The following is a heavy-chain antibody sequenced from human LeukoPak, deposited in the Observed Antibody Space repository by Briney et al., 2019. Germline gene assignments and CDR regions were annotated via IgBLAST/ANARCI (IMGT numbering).Heavy chain of an antibody. CDR2: ISSSSSTI. V-gene: IGHV3-48*01. CDR1: GFTFSSYS. CDR3: AELGITMIGGV. J-gene: IGHJ6*04. D-gene: IGHD3-10*02. Sequence: GGSLRLSCAASGFTFSSYSMLWVRQAPGRGLEWVSYISSSSSTIYYADSVKGRFTISRDNAKNSLYLQMNSLRAEDTAVYYCAELGITMIGGVWGKGTTVTISS.